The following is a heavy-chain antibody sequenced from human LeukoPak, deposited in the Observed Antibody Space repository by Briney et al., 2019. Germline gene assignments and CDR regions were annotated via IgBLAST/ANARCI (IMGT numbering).Heavy chain of an antibody. CDR3: TSEEDDYRGRTGY. J-gene: IGHJ4*02. CDR1: GFTFRNAY. D-gene: IGHD4-17*01. V-gene: IGHV3-15*01. Sequence: GGSLRLSCAASGFTFRNAYITWVRQAPGKGLEWVGRIKSKADGGTTNYAAPVKDRFTISRDGFKNTLYLQMNSLKTEDTAIYYCTSEEDDYRGRTGYWGQGTLVTVSS. CDR2: IKSKADGGTT.